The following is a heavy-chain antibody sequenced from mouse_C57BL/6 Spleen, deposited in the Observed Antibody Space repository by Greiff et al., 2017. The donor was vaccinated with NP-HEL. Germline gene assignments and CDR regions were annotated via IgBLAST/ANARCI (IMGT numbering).Heavy chain of an antibody. CDR2: ISYDGSN. CDR3: ARDNWDSFAY. D-gene: IGHD4-1*01. J-gene: IGHJ3*01. Sequence: EVQLVESGPGLVKPSQSLSLTCSVTGYSITSGYYWNWIRQFPGNKLEWMGYISYDGSNNYNPSLKNRISITRDTSKNQFFLKLNSVTTEDTATYYCARDNWDSFAYWGQGTLVTVSA. CDR1: GYSITSGYY. V-gene: IGHV3-6*01.